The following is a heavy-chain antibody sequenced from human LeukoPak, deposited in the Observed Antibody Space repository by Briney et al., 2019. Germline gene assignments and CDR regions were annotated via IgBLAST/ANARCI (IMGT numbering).Heavy chain of an antibody. CDR3: ARVWDYYYYMDV. CDR1: GFTFRSYG. J-gene: IGHJ6*03. CDR2: ISGSGDST. D-gene: IGHD3-16*01. Sequence: GGSLRLSCAASGFTFRSYGMTWVRQAPGKGLEWVSAISGSGDSTYYADSVKGRFTISRDNSRNTLYLQMNSLRAEDTAVYYCARVWDYYYYMDVWGKGTTVTVSS. V-gene: IGHV3-23*01.